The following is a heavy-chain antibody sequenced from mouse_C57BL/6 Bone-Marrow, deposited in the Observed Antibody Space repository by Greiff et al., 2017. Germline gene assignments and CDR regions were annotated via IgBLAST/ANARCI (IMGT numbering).Heavy chain of an antibody. CDR2: INPYNGGT. Sequence: EVQLQESGPVLVKPGASVKMSCKASGYTFTDYYMNWVKQSPGKSLEWIGVINPYNGGTSYNQKFKGKATLTVDKSSSTAYMELNRLTSEDSAVYYCARWCNYELDTYAMDYWGQGTSVTVSS. V-gene: IGHV1-19*01. CDR3: ARWCNYELDTYAMDY. J-gene: IGHJ4*01. D-gene: IGHD2-1*01. CDR1: GYTFTDYY.